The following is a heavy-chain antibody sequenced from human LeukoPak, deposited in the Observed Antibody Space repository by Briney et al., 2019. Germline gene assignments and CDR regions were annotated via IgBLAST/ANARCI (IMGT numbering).Heavy chain of an antibody. D-gene: IGHD2-21*02. CDR1: GYTFTGYY. V-gene: IGHV1-2*02. J-gene: IGHJ4*02. Sequence: GASVKVSCKASGYTFTGYYMHWVRQAPGQGLEWMGWINPNSGGTNYAQKFQGRVTMTRDTSISTVYMELSRLRSDDTAVYYCARDLGPGGDEYYFDYWGQGTLVTVSS. CDR2: INPNSGGT. CDR3: ARDLGPGGDEYYFDY.